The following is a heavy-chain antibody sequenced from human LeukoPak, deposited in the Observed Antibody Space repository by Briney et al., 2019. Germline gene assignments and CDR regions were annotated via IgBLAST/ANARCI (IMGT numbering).Heavy chain of an antibody. Sequence: ASVKVSCKASGYTFTNYGISWVRHAPGQGLEWMGWISAYTGNTNYAQNFQGRVTMTTDTSTSTAFMELRSLRSDDTAVYYCARSGVGYFYDNTGYYPLDYWGQGTLVTVSS. CDR1: GYTFTNYG. V-gene: IGHV1-18*01. D-gene: IGHD3-22*01. CDR2: ISAYTGNT. J-gene: IGHJ4*02. CDR3: ARSGVGYFYDNTGYYPLDY.